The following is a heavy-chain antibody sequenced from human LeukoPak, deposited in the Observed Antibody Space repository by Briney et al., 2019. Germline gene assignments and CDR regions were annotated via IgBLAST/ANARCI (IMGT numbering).Heavy chain of an antibody. V-gene: IGHV3-30*04. CDR3: AKDWTGTKPFDL. D-gene: IGHD3/OR15-3a*01. J-gene: IGHJ2*01. CDR1: GFTFSSYA. Sequence: PGRSLRLSCAASGFTFSSYAMHWVRQAPGKGLEWVAVISYDGSNKYYADSVKGRFTISRDNSKNTLYLQMNSLRADDTAVYYCAKDWTGTKPFDLWGRGTLVTVSS. CDR2: ISYDGSNK.